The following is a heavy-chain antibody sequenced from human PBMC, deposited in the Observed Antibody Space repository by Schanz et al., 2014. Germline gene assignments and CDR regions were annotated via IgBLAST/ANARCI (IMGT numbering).Heavy chain of an antibody. CDR2: MNPDSGNT. CDR1: GYTFTSYD. J-gene: IGHJ3*01. Sequence: VQLVQSGAEVKRPGASVRVSCKASGYTFTSYDFNWVRQAPGQGLEWMGWMNPDSGNTGYAQKFQGRVTMTRNTSIITAYMELSSLRSEDTAMYYCATMWGYCTATACQILEVLDVWGQGTMVTVSS. V-gene: IGHV1-8*01. CDR3: ATMWGYCTATACQILEVLDV. D-gene: IGHD2-8*02.